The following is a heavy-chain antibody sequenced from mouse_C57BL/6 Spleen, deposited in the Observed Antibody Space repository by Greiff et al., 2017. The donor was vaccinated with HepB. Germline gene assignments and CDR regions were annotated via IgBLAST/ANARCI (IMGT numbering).Heavy chain of an antibody. D-gene: IGHD2-5*01. J-gene: IGHJ3*01. CDR2: ISSGGSYT. V-gene: IGHV5-6*01. CDR3: ARHNSNYGFAY. CDR1: GFTFSSYG. Sequence: VQLKESGGDLVKPGGSLKLSCAASGFTFSSYGMSWVRQTPDKRLEWVATISSGGSYTYYPDSVKGRFTISRDNAKNTLYLQMSSLKSEDTAMYYCARHNSNYGFAYWGQGTLVTVSA.